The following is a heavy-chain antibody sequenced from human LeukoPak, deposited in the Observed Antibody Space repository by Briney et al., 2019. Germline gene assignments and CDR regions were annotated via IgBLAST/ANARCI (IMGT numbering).Heavy chain of an antibody. D-gene: IGHD5-18*01. J-gene: IGHJ4*02. V-gene: IGHV4-34*01. Sequence: SETLSLTCAVYGGSSSGYYWSWIRQPPGKGLEWIGEINHSGSTNYNPSLKSRVTISVDTSKNQFSLKLSSVTAADTAVYYCARANSYDYLFDYWGQGTLVTVSS. CDR1: GGSSSGYY. CDR3: ARANSYDYLFDY. CDR2: INHSGST.